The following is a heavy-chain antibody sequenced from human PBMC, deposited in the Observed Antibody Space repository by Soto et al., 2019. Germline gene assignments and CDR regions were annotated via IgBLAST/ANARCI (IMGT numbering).Heavy chain of an antibody. CDR3: VRDRDSDTWPSRDV. Sequence: QVHLVQSGAELKKPGASVRVSCKPSGNSFTRIVFSWVGRAPGQGLEWKGWISAKNGDTNYAQKFQGRVIMTTDTSTSTAYMELRSLRSDDTAVYYCVRDRDSDTWPSRDVWGQGTTVTVSS. CDR2: ISAKNGDT. J-gene: IGHJ6*02. D-gene: IGHD1-26*01. CDR1: GNSFTRIV. V-gene: IGHV1-18*01.